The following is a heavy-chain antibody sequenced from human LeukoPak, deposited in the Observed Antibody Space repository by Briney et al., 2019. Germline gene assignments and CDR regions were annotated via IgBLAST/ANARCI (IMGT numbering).Heavy chain of an antibody. D-gene: IGHD6-6*01. CDR2: IYPGDSDT. CDR1: GYSFTSYW. Sequence: GESLKISCKGSGYSFTSYWIAWVRQMPGKGLEWMGIIYPGDSDTRYSPSFQGQVTISADKPISTAYLQWSSLKASDTAIYYCARRYSSSFGWYFDYWGQGTLVTVSS. CDR3: ARRYSSSFGWYFDY. J-gene: IGHJ4*02. V-gene: IGHV5-51*01.